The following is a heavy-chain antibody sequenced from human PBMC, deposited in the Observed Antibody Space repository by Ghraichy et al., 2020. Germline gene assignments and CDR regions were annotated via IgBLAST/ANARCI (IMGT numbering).Heavy chain of an antibody. CDR3: ARGDYDFGNWFDP. CDR2: INSDGSST. Sequence: GGSLRLSCAASGFTFSSYWMHWVRQAPGKGLVWVSRINSDGSSTSYADSVKGRFTISRDNAKNTLYLQMNSLRAEDTAVYYCARGDYDFGNWFDPWGQGTLVTVSS. D-gene: IGHD3-3*01. CDR1: GFTFSSYW. V-gene: IGHV3-74*01. J-gene: IGHJ5*02.